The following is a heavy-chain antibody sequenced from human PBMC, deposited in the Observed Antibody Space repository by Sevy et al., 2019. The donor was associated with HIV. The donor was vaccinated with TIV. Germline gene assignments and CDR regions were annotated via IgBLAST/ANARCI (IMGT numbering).Heavy chain of an antibody. D-gene: IGHD3-22*01. CDR2: FDPEDGER. J-gene: IGHJ4*02. CDR3: ASTREYYSDNSGYFDY. V-gene: IGHV1-24*01. Sequence: ASVKVSCKFSGHTLTELPIHWVRQAPGKRLVWMGRFDPEDGERIYAQKFQGRVTMTEDTSTDTAYMELSSLRSEDTALYYCASTREYYSDNSGYFDYWGQGTLVTVSS. CDR1: GHTLTELP.